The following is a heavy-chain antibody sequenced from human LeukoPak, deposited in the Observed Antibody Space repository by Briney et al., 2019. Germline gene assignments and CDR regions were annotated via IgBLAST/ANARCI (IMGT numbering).Heavy chain of an antibody. V-gene: IGHV1-18*01. Sequence: ASVKVSCKASGYTFTSYGISWVRQAPGQGLEWMGWISAYNGNTNYAQKLQGRVTMTTDTSTSTAYMELRSLRSDDTAVYYRARCWYPEGWFDPWGQGTLVTVSS. CDR3: ARCWYPEGWFDP. D-gene: IGHD6-13*01. CDR2: ISAYNGNT. CDR1: GYTFTSYG. J-gene: IGHJ5*02.